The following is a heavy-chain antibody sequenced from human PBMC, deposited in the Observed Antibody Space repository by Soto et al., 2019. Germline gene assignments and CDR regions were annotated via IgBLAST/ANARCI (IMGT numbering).Heavy chain of an antibody. V-gene: IGHV5-51*01. CDR2: IYPVDSDT. Sequence: GASLNISCKGSGYSFTNYWIGWVRQMPGKGLEWMGIIYPVDSDTNYSPSFQGQATISADTSISTAYLQWSSLQASDSAMYFCARASGAPSYYAMDVWGQGTTVTVSS. CDR3: ARASGAPSYYAMDV. CDR1: GYSFTNYW. D-gene: IGHD6-19*01. J-gene: IGHJ6*02.